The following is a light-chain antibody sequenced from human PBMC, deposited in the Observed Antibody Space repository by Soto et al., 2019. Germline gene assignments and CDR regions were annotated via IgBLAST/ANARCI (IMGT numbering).Light chain of an antibody. J-gene: IGLJ1*01. V-gene: IGLV2-14*01. CDR3: SSYTSSSTLGV. CDR1: SSDVGGYNY. CDR2: DVS. Sequence: QSALTQPASVSGSPGQSITISCTGTSSDVGGYNYVSWYQQHPGKAPKLMIYDVSNRPSGVSNRCSGSKSGNTASLTISGLQAEDEADCYCSSYTSSSTLGVFGTGTKVTVL.